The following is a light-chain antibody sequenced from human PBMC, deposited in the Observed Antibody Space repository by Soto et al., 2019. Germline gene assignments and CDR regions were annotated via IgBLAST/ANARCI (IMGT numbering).Light chain of an antibody. CDR3: LLSYSGVGGV. CDR2: STT. Sequence: QAVVTQEPSLTVSPGGTVTLTCGSSTGAVTSGHYPYWFQQKPGQAPRTLTYSTTNKHSWTPARFSGSLLGDNAALTLSGAQPEDEADYYCLLSYSGVGGVFGGGTKLTVL. CDR1: TGAVTSGHY. J-gene: IGLJ2*01. V-gene: IGLV7-46*01.